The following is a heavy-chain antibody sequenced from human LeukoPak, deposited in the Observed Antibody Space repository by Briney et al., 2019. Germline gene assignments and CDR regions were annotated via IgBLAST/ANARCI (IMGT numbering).Heavy chain of an antibody. J-gene: IGHJ4*01. V-gene: IGHV4-39*01. CDR3: ASTWIQLWFFDY. Sequence: PSETLSLTCTVSGGSISSSSYYWGWIRQPPGKGLEWIGSIYYSGSTYYNPSLKSRVTISVDTSKNQFSLKLSTVTAADTAVYYCASTWIQLWFFDYWGHGTLGTVSS. D-gene: IGHD5-18*01. CDR1: GGSISSSSYY. CDR2: IYYSGST.